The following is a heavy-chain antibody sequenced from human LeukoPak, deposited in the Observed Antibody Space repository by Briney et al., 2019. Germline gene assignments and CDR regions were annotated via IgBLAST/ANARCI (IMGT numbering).Heavy chain of an antibody. CDR3: ARDWVVAAYFDY. J-gene: IGHJ4*02. Sequence: GGSLRLSCAASGFPFSRFVVHWVRQAPGKGLEGVAVMWSDGTNKYYADSVKDRFTISRDNSKNTLYLQMNSLRAEDTAVYYCARDWVVAAYFDYWGQGTLVTVSS. CDR1: GFPFSRFV. CDR2: MWSDGTNK. V-gene: IGHV3-33*01. D-gene: IGHD2-15*01.